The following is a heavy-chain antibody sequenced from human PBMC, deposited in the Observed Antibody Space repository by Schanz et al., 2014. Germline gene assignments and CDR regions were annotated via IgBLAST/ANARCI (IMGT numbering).Heavy chain of an antibody. J-gene: IGHJ4*01. CDR3: AIEQRMSADVLVDYTGNRRIDDY. Sequence: AASGFTFRDYYMSWIRQAPGKGLEWVSDISSGSSYANYADSVKGRFTISRDNAKKSLYLKMNSLSDEDTPVYHRAIEQRMSADVLVDYTGNRRIDDY. CDR2: ISSGSSYA. D-gene: IGHD4-4*01. V-gene: IGHV3-11*05. CDR1: GFTFRDYY.